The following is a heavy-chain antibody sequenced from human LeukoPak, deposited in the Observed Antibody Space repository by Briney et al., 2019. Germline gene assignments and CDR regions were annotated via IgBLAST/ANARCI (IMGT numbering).Heavy chain of an antibody. D-gene: IGHD5-24*01. CDR2: IYWDDDK. Sequence: SGPTLVNHTQTLTLTCTFSGFSLSTSGVAVGWIRQPPGKALEWLGLIYWDDDKRYSPSLKSALTITKDTSKNQVVLTMTNMDPVDTATYYCAHRRDGYNSLDYWGQGTLVTVSS. V-gene: IGHV2-5*02. CDR1: GFSLSTSGVA. J-gene: IGHJ4*02. CDR3: AHRRDGYNSLDY.